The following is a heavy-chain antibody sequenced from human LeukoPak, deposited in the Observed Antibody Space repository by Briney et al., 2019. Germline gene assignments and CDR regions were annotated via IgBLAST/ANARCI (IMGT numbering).Heavy chain of an antibody. CDR2: ISSSSSYI. Sequence: GGSLRLSCAASGFTFSSYSMNWVRQAPGKGLEWVSSISSSSSYIYYADSVKGRFTISRDNSKNTLYLQMNSLRAEDTAVYYCAKGDYYDSSGYYVGLYYFDYWGQGTLVTVS. CDR1: GFTFSSYS. J-gene: IGHJ4*02. CDR3: AKGDYYDSSGYYVGLYYFDY. D-gene: IGHD3-22*01. V-gene: IGHV3-21*01.